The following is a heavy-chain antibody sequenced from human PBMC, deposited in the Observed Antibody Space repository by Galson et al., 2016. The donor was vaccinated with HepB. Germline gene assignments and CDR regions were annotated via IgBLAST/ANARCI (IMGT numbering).Heavy chain of an antibody. V-gene: IGHV3-23*01. CDR2: ISGRGGGT. D-gene: IGHD3-22*01. CDR1: GFTFSDYA. Sequence: SLRLSCAASGFTFSDYALNWVRQAPGKGLEWVSTISGRGGGTYYADSVKGRFTISRDNYKNTLFLQMNSLRAEDTARYYCAKGAPYYYDSSGYYVPGDFWGQGTQVTVSS. J-gene: IGHJ4*02. CDR3: AKGAPYYYDSSGYYVPGDF.